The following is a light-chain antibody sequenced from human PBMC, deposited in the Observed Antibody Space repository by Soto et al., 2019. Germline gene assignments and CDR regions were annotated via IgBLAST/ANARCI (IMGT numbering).Light chain of an antibody. CDR1: SRDVGAYDY. J-gene: IGLJ1*01. Sequence: QSALTQPPSASGSPGQSVPISCTGTSRDVGAYDYVSWYQQHPGKAPKLMIYEINKRPSGVTGRCSGSKSVNTASLTVSGLHAADEADYYCSSFAGSNNCPYVFGTGTKLTVL. CDR2: EIN. V-gene: IGLV2-8*01. CDR3: SSFAGSNNCPYV.